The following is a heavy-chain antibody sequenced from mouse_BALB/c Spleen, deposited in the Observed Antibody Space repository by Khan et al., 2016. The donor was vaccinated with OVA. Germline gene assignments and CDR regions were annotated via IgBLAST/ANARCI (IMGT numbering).Heavy chain of an antibody. CDR3: ARLEDI. Sequence: VKLMESGPGLVAPSQSLSITCNVSGFSLNSYGVHWVRQPPGKGLAWLGVIWAGGSTNYNSALMYRLSISKDHSKSQVFLKMNSLQTDDTAMYYCARLEDIWGQGTTLTVSS. D-gene: IGHD1-3*01. CDR1: GFSLNSYG. CDR2: IWAGGST. J-gene: IGHJ2*01. V-gene: IGHV2-9*02.